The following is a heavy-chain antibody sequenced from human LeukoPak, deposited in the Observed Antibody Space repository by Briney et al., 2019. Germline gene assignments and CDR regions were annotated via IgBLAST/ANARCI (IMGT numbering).Heavy chain of an antibody. CDR2: ISWNSGSI. J-gene: IGHJ1*01. Sequence: PGRSLRLSCAASGFTFDDYAMHWVRQAPGKGLEWVSGISWNSGSIGYADSVKGRFTISRDNAKNSLYLQMNSLRAEDTASYYCAKAGVLSEYFQHWGQGTLVTVSS. V-gene: IGHV3-9*01. D-gene: IGHD3-16*01. CDR1: GFTFDDYA. CDR3: AKAGVLSEYFQH.